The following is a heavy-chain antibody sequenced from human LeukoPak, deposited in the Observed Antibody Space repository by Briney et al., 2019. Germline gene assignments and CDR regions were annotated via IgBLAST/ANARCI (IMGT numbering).Heavy chain of an antibody. Sequence: SETLSLTCTVSGDSISSYYWSWIRQPPGKGLEWIGYIYYSGSTNYNPSLQSRVTISVDTSKNQLSLKLSSVTVADTAVYYCAGGQWLVWGVYWGQGTLVTVSS. CDR1: GDSISSYY. CDR3: AGGQWLVWGVY. D-gene: IGHD6-19*01. J-gene: IGHJ4*02. CDR2: IYYSGST. V-gene: IGHV4-59*12.